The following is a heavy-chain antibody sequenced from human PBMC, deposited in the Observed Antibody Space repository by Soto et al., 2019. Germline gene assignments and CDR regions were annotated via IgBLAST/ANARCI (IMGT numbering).Heavy chain of an antibody. Sequence: GEYLKISCAPSGFTFSIYAMHLVLQAPGKGLEWLAVISYYGSNKYYADSVKCRFTISRDNSKNTLYLQMNSLRAEDTAVYYCARGLGSGWGQGTLVTVSS. V-gene: IGHV3-30-3*01. CDR1: GFTFSIYA. CDR2: ISYYGSNK. J-gene: IGHJ4*02. CDR3: ARGLGSG. D-gene: IGHD3-16*01.